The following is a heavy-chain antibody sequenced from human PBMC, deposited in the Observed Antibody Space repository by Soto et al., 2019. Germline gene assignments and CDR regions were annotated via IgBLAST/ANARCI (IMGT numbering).Heavy chain of an antibody. CDR2: NIPILGTA. J-gene: IGHJ4*02. CDR1: GVSLSNSP. V-gene: IGHV1-69*13. CDR3: AREFGGSYWQAFDL. D-gene: IGHD1-26*01. Sequence: SVKVSCKASGVSLSNSPFSLVRQAPGQGLEWLGGNIPILGTANYAQNFEGRITITADESTSTVYMDLNSLRSQDTAVYYCAREFGGSYWQAFDLWGQGTLVTVSS.